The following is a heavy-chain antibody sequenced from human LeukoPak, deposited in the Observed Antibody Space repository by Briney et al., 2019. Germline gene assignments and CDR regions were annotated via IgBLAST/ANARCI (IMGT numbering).Heavy chain of an antibody. CDR3: ARGSLTDSLTLY. CDR1: GFSFNNYA. Sequence: GGSLRLSCAASGFSFNNYAMSWVRQAPGKGLEWVSAISGVGDDAYYADSAKGRFTISRDNSKNTLYLQMNSLRAEDTATYYCARGSLTDSLTLYWGQGTLVTVSS. CDR2: ISGVGDDA. D-gene: IGHD3-22*01. J-gene: IGHJ4*02. V-gene: IGHV3-23*01.